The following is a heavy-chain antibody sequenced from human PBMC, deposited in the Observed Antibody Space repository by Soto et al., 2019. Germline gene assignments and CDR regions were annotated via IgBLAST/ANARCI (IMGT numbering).Heavy chain of an antibody. CDR1: GFTFSSYW. J-gene: IGHJ3*02. Sequence: GGSLRLSCAASGFTFSSYWMHWVRQAPGKGLVWVSRINSDGSSTSYADSVKGRFTISRDNAKNTLYLQMNSLRAEDTAVYYCARAGLTHDPDAFDIWGQGTMVTVSS. D-gene: IGHD3-9*01. CDR3: ARAGLTHDPDAFDI. V-gene: IGHV3-74*01. CDR2: INSDGSST.